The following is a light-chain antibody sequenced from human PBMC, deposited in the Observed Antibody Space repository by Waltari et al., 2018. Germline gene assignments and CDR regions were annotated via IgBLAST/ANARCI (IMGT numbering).Light chain of an antibody. CDR3: QQRSNWPIT. Sequence: EIVLTQSPATLSLSPGERATLSCRARQSVSSYLAWYHQKPGQAPSLLIYDASNRATGIPARFSGSGSGTDFTLTISSLEPEDFAVYYCQQRSNWPITFGQGTRLEMK. CDR1: QSVSSY. J-gene: IGKJ5*01. V-gene: IGKV3-11*01. CDR2: DAS.